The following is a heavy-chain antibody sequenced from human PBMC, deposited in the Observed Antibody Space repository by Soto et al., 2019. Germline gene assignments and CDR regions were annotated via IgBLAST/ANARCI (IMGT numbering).Heavy chain of an antibody. CDR3: ARYSGKYQGPIDY. Sequence: GGSLRLSCAASGFTFSHYGIHWVRQALGKGLEWLAVISYDGSNKHYADSVKGRFTVSRDNSKNTLYLQMNSLRAEDTAVYFCARYSGKYQGPIDYWGQGTLVTV. J-gene: IGHJ4*02. CDR1: GFTFSHYG. V-gene: IGHV3-30*03. D-gene: IGHD1-26*01. CDR2: ISYDGSNK.